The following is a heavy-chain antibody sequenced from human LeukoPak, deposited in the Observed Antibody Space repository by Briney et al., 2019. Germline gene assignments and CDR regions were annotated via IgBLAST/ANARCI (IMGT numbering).Heavy chain of an antibody. CDR3: SEGYFEPFAH. Sequence: SETLSLTCVVSGASVSTSHWNWIRQIPGKGLEWIGCLSYTGKTDYNPSLTSRVTISLGTSKNQVSLKLRSVTAADTAVYYCSEGYFEPFAHWGQGTLVTVSS. CDR2: LSYTGKT. D-gene: IGHD2/OR15-2a*01. CDR1: GASVSTSH. J-gene: IGHJ4*02. V-gene: IGHV4-59*02.